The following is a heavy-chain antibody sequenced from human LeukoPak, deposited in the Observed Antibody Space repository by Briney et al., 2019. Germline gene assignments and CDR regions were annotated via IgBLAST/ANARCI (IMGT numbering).Heavy chain of an antibody. Sequence: GGSLRLSCAASGFIFSNYYMSWIRQAPGKGLEWVSYISRSRGDANYADSVKGRFTISRDNAKNSLYPQMNSLRVEDTAVYYCARGHYGMDVWGQGTTVTVSS. V-gene: IGHV3-11*03. CDR3: ARGHYGMDV. CDR1: GFIFSNYY. J-gene: IGHJ6*02. CDR2: ISRSRGDA.